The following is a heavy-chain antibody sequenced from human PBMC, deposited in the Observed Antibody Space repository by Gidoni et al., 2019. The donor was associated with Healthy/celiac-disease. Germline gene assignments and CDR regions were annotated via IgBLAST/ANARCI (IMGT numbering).Heavy chain of an antibody. CDR3: ARGRSWVDY. Sequence: VQLVESGGGLVKPGGSLRLSCAAPGFTFRDYYMSWIRQAPGKGLEWVSYISGSGSTTYYTDSMKGRFTISRDNPKNSLYLQMNSLRAEDTVVYYCARGRSWVDYWGQGTLVTVSS. V-gene: IGHV3-11*04. J-gene: IGHJ4*02. CDR2: ISGSGSTT. CDR1: GFTFRDYY. D-gene: IGHD3-16*01.